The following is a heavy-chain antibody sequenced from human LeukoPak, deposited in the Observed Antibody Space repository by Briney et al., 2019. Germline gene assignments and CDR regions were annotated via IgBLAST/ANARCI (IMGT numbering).Heavy chain of an antibody. V-gene: IGHV3-20*01. Sequence: GGSLRLSCAVSGFTFDDYGMSWVRQAPGKGLEWVSGINWNGGSTGYADSVKGRFTISRDNAKNFLYVQMNSLRAEDTALYHCARGFWSGYYLFDQWGQGTLVTVSS. D-gene: IGHD3-3*01. CDR2: INWNGGST. CDR3: ARGFWSGYYLFDQ. CDR1: GFTFDDYG. J-gene: IGHJ4*02.